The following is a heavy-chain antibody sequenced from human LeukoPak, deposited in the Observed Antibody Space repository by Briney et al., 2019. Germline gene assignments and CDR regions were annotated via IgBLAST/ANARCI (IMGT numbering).Heavy chain of an antibody. CDR2: ISYDGSNK. V-gene: IGHV3-30*18. CDR1: GFTFSSYG. D-gene: IGHD3-3*01. Sequence: PGRSLRLSCVASGFTFSSYGMHWVRQAPGKGLEWVTIISYDGSNKYYADSVKGRFTISRDNSKSTLYLQMNSLRAEDTALYYCAKSRLSGINDAFDIWGQGTMVTVSS. CDR3: AKSRLSGINDAFDI. J-gene: IGHJ3*02.